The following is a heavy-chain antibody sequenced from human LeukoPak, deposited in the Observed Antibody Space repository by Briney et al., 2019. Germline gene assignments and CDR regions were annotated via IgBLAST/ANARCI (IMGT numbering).Heavy chain of an antibody. D-gene: IGHD1-26*01. J-gene: IGHJ3*02. Sequence: GGSLRLSCAASRFTFSSYWMSWVRQAPGKGLEWVANIKQDGSEKYYVDSVKGRFTISGDNAKNSLYLQMNSLRAEDTAVYYCARDSGGLEAFDIWGQGTMVTVSS. CDR1: RFTFSSYW. CDR3: ARDSGGLEAFDI. V-gene: IGHV3-7*01. CDR2: IKQDGSEK.